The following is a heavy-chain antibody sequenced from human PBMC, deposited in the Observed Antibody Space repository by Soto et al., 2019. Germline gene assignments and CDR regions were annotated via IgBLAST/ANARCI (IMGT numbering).Heavy chain of an antibody. CDR3: ARVLRGKRYCSGTSCYRYYYYYYMDV. Sequence: PSETLSLTCAVYGGSFSGYYWSWIRQPPGKGLEWIGEINHSGSTNYNPSLKSRVTISVDTSKNQFSLKLSSVTAADTAVYYCARVLRGKRYCSGTSCYRYYYYYYMDVWGKGTTVTVSS. CDR2: INHSGST. CDR1: GGSFSGYY. V-gene: IGHV4-34*01. D-gene: IGHD2-2*01. J-gene: IGHJ6*03.